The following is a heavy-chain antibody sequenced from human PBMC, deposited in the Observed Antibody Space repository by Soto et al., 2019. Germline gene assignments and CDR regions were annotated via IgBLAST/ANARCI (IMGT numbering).Heavy chain of an antibody. V-gene: IGHV3-74*01. CDR2: VNSDGTSA. Sequence: EVQLVESGGGLVQPGGSLRLSCTASGFSFSDYWMHWVRQAPGKGLVWVSRVNSDGTSADYADSVKGRFTISRDNAKNTLVVQMNSLRAEDTAVYYCARGSTRGHDCWGQGSLVTV. CDR1: GFSFSDYW. J-gene: IGHJ4*02. D-gene: IGHD2-2*01. CDR3: ARGSTRGHDC.